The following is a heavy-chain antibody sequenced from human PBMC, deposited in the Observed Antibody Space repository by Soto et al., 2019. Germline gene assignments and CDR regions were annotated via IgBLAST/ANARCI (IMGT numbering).Heavy chain of an antibody. CDR3: VRSGIAARWGYFDY. V-gene: IGHV3-33*01. CDR1: GFTFSSYG. CDR2: IWYDGSNK. Sequence: GGSLRLSCAVSGFTFSSYGMHWVRQAPGKGLEWVAVIWYDGSNKYYADSVKGRFTISRDNSKNTLYLQMNSLRAEDTAVYYCVRSGIAARWGYFDYWGQGTLVTVSS. J-gene: IGHJ4*02. D-gene: IGHD6-6*01.